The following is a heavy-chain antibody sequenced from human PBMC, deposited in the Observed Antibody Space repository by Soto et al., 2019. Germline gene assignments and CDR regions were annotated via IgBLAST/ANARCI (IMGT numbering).Heavy chain of an antibody. D-gene: IGHD2-15*01. CDR1: GYIFTSYG. Sequence: QVHLVQSGAEVKKPGASVKVSCKTSGYIFTSYGFTWVRQAPGQGLEWMGWISAYNGNTNYAQKFQARLTMARDPSTSTAYMEPESLRGDATAVYYCARDLEDGAAPSLFDYWGKGTLVTVSS. V-gene: IGHV1-18*01. J-gene: IGHJ4*02. CDR2: ISAYNGNT. CDR3: ARDLEDGAAPSLFDY.